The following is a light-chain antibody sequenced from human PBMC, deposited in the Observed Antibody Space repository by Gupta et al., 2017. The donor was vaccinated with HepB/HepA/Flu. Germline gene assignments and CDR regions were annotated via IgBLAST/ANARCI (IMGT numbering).Light chain of an antibody. CDR1: ELGDKY. Sequence: SYELTQPPSVSVSPGQTASITCSGNELGDKYASWYQQRPGQSPVLVIYQDDKRPSGIPERFSGSNSGNTATLTISGTQAMDEADYYCRAWDRSTAVFGTGTKVTVL. V-gene: IGLV3-1*01. CDR3: RAWDRSTAV. J-gene: IGLJ1*01. CDR2: QDD.